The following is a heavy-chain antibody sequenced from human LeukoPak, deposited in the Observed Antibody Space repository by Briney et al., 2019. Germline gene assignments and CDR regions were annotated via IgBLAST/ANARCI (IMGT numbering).Heavy chain of an antibody. CDR1: GFTFSDYY. CDR3: ARDRSYYGSGRGGMDV. V-gene: IGHV3-11*01. Sequence: PGGSLRLSCAASGFTFSDYYMTWIRQVPGKGLEWISYSSSSGNSIYYADSVKGRFTISRDNAKNSLYLQMNNLRAEDTAVYYCARDRSYYGSGRGGMDVWGQGTTVIVSS. CDR2: SSSSGNSI. J-gene: IGHJ6*02. D-gene: IGHD3-10*01.